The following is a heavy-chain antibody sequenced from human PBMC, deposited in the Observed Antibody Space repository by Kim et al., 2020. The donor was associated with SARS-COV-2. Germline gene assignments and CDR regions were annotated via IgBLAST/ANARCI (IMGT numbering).Heavy chain of an antibody. CDR3: AKDVLIGYSYAPVPDY. CDR1: GFTFSSYG. V-gene: IGHV3-30*18. CDR2: ISYDGSNK. D-gene: IGHD5-18*01. Sequence: GGSLRLSCAASGFTFSSYGMHWVRQAPGKGLEWVAVISYDGSNKYYADSVKGRFTISRDNSKNTLYLQMNSLRAEDTAVYYCAKDVLIGYSYAPVPDYWGQGTLVTVSS. J-gene: IGHJ4*02.